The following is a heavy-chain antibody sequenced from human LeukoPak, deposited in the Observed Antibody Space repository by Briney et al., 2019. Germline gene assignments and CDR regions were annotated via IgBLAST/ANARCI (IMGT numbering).Heavy chain of an antibody. CDR1: GASISSSRYY. CDR2: ISYSGTT. D-gene: IGHD2-2*01. J-gene: IGHJ4*02. V-gene: IGHV4-39*01. Sequence: SETLSLTCTVSGASISSSRYYWGWIRQPPGKGLEWIGSISYSGTTYYNPSLKSRVTISVDTSRNQFSLKLSSVTAPDTAVYYCARAAVAAAPLPHFDYWGQGTLVTVSS. CDR3: ARAAVAAAPLPHFDY.